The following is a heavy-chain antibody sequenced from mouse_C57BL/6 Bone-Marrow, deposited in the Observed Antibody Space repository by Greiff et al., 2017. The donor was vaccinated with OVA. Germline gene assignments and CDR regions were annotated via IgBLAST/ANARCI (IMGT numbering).Heavy chain of an antibody. J-gene: IGHJ3*01. D-gene: IGHD1-1*01. CDR3: AAGDGSSYRFAY. V-gene: IGHV1-54*01. CDR1: GYAFTNYL. Sequence: VQLQQSGAELVRPGTSVKVSCKASGYAFTNYLIEWVKQRPGQGLEWIGVINPGSGGTNYNEKFKGKATLTADKSSSTAYMQLSSLTSEDSAVYFCAAGDGSSYRFAYWGQGTLVTVSA. CDR2: INPGSGGT.